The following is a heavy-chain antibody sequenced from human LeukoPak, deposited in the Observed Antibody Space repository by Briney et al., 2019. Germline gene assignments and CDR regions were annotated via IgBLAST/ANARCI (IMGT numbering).Heavy chain of an antibody. CDR3: ARGRRGWFDP. CDR2: INHSGST. Sequence: SETLSLACAVYGWAFSGFYWSLIRQPPREGLEWIGEINHSGSTNYNPSLKSRVTISVDTSKNQFSLKLSSVTAADTAVYYCARGRRGWFDPWGQGTLVTVSS. CDR1: GWAFSGFY. V-gene: IGHV4-34*01. J-gene: IGHJ5*02. D-gene: IGHD3-10*01.